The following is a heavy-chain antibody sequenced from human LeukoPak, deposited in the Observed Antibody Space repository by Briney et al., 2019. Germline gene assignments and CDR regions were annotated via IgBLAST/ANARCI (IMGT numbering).Heavy chain of an antibody. D-gene: IGHD1-26*01. CDR3: ARGAVGRGSNY. V-gene: IGHV3-66*01. Sequence: SGGSLRLSCAASGFTVSSTYMSWVRQAPGKGLEWVSVIQSGSNTYYTDSMEGRFTISRDNSKNTLYLQMDSLRAEDTAVYFCARGAVGRGSNYWGQGTQVTVSS. J-gene: IGHJ4*02. CDR1: GFTVSSTY. CDR2: IQSGSNT.